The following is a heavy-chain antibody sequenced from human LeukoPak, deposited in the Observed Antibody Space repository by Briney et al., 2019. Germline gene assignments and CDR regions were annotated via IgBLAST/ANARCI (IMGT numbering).Heavy chain of an antibody. CDR2: IYYSGST. CDR3: AREYGSSWPMDV. V-gene: IGHV4-59*01. D-gene: IGHD6-13*01. J-gene: IGHJ6*03. CDR1: GGSISSYY. Sequence: SSETPSLTCTVSGGSISSYYWSWIRQPPGKGLEWIGYIYYSGSTNYNPSLKSRVTISVDTSKNQFSLKLSSVTAADTAVYYCAREYGSSWPMDVWGKGTTVTVSS.